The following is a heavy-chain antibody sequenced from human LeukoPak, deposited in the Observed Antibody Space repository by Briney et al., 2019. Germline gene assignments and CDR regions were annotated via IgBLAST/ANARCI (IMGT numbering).Heavy chain of an antibody. CDR1: GGSIGSHY. CDR3: ARDYYDSRGEAFDI. Sequence: PSETLSLTCTVSGGSIGSHYWSWIRQPPGSGLEWIGYVFYSGTTNYNPSLKSRVTISVDTSKNQFSLKLSSVTAADTAVYYCARDYYDSRGEAFDIWGLGQWSPSLQ. D-gene: IGHD3-22*01. J-gene: IGHJ3*02. V-gene: IGHV4-59*11. CDR2: VFYSGTT.